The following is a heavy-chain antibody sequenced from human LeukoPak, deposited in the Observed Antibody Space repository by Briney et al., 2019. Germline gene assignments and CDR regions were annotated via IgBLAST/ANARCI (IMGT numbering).Heavy chain of an antibody. CDR1: GLSFSDYY. CDR3: ARGDYDKYGMDV. V-gene: IGHV3-11*01. J-gene: IGHJ6*02. Sequence: PVWALRLSCAGSGLSFSDYYMSWIRQAPGKGLEWVSYISSSATTMYYADSVKDRFIISRDNAKNSLFLQMNSLRAEDTAVYYCARGDYDKYGMDVWVQGTTVTVSS. CDR2: ISSSATTM.